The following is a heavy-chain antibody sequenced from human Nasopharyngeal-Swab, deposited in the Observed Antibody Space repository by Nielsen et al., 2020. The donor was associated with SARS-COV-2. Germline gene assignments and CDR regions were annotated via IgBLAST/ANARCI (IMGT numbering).Heavy chain of an antibody. Sequence: GESLKISCAASGFTFRDYSMNWVRQAPGKGLEWVSSIGGYGTDIFHADSVKGRFSVFRDADNKSIYLQMRSLRAEDTAVYYCARGTVFGVANGMDVWGQGTTVTVSS. D-gene: IGHD3-3*01. J-gene: IGHJ6*02. CDR2: IGGYGTDI. V-gene: IGHV3-21*01. CDR3: ARGTVFGVANGMDV. CDR1: GFTFRDYS.